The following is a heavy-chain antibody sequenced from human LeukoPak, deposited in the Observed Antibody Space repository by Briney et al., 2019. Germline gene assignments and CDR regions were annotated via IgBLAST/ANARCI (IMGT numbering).Heavy chain of an antibody. D-gene: IGHD6-19*01. CDR1: GFTFDDYA. J-gene: IGHJ5*02. Sequence: GGSLRLSCAASGFTFDDYAMHWVRQAPGKGLEWVSGISWNSGSMGYADSVKGRFTISRDNAKNSLYLQMNSLRAEDTALYYCAKAPGYSSGWSEFDPWGQGTLVTVSS. CDR2: ISWNSGSM. CDR3: AKAPGYSSGWSEFDP. V-gene: IGHV3-9*01.